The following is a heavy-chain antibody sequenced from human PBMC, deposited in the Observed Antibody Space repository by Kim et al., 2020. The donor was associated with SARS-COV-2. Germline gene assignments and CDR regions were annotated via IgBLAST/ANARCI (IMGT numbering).Heavy chain of an antibody. D-gene: IGHD1-26*01. J-gene: IGHJ5*02. CDR2: ISYSGST. CDR3: ARDGLNSGNYRNWFDP. V-gene: IGHV4-59*11. Sequence: SETLSLTCTVSGGSISSHYWTWIRQPPGKGLEWIAYISYSGSTNYNPSLKSRVTISMDTSKNQFSLKLSSVTAADTAVYYCARDGLNSGNYRNWFDPWGRGTLVTVSS. CDR1: GGSISSHY.